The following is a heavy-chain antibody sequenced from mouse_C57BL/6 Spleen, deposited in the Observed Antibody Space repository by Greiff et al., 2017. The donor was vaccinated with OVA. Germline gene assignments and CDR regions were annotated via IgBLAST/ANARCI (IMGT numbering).Heavy chain of an antibody. CDR3: TAYGNCPFDY. V-gene: IGHV1-15*01. Sequence: QVQLQQSGAELVRPGASVTLSCKAPGYTFTDYEMHWVKQTPVHGLEWIGAIDPETGGTAYNQKFKGKAILTADKSSSTAYMELRSLTSEDSAVYYCTAYGNCPFDYWGQGTTLSVSS. D-gene: IGHD2-1*01. J-gene: IGHJ2*01. CDR2: IDPETGGT. CDR1: GYTFTDYE.